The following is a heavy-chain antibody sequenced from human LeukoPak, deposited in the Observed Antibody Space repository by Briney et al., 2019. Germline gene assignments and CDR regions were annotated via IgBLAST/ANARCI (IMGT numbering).Heavy chain of an antibody. D-gene: IGHD2-15*01. CDR3: ARGLVVVAATTTDSRGFDP. CDR2: INHSGST. J-gene: IGHJ5*02. V-gene: IGHV4-34*01. Sequence: SETLSLTCAVYGGSFSGYYWSWIRQPPGKGLEWIGEINHSGSTNYNPSLKSRVTISVDTSKNQFSLKLSSVTAADTAVYYCARGLVVVAATTTDSRGFDPWGQGTLVTVSS. CDR1: GGSFSGYY.